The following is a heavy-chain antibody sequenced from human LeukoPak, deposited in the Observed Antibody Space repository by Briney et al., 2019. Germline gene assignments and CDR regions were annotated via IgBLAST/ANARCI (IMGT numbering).Heavy chain of an antibody. D-gene: IGHD6-19*01. CDR2: IYTSGST. CDR3: ARDRSTKSIAVAGTIYFQH. J-gene: IGHJ1*01. Sequence: SETLSLTCTVSGGSISSYYWSWIRQPAGKGLEWIGRIYTSGSTNYNPSLKSRVTMSVDTSKNQFSLKLSSVTAADTAVYYCARDRSTKSIAVAGTIYFQHWGQGTLVTVSS. CDR1: GGSISSYY. V-gene: IGHV4-4*07.